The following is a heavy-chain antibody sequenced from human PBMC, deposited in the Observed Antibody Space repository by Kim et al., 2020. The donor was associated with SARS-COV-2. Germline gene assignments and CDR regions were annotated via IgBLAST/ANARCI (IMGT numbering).Heavy chain of an antibody. CDR2: IYWDDDK. CDR1: GFSLSTSGVG. D-gene: IGHD3-16*02. V-gene: IGHV2-5*02. J-gene: IGHJ5*02. CDR3: AHSPPRADDYVWGSYRPGFDP. Sequence: SGPTLVKPTQTLTLTCTFSGFSLSTSGVGVGWIRQPPGKALEWLALIYWDDDKRYSPSLKSRLTITKDTSKNQVVLTMTNMDPVDTATYYCAHSPPRADDYVWGSYRPGFDPWGQGTLVTVSS.